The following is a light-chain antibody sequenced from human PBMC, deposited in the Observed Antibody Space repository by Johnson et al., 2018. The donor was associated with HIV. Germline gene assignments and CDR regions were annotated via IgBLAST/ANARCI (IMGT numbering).Light chain of an antibody. V-gene: IGLV1-51*02. CDR1: SSNIGNNY. Sequence: QPVLTQPPSVSAAPGQKVTVSCSGSSSNIGNNYVSWYQQLPETTPKLLMYEDNERPSRIPDRFSGSKSGTSATLGITGLQTGDEADYYCGTWDTSRSAHYVFGSGTKVIVL. CDR2: EDN. CDR3: GTWDTSRSAHYV. J-gene: IGLJ1*01.